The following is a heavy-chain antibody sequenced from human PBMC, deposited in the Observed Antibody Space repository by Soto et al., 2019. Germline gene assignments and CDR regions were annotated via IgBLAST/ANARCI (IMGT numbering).Heavy chain of an antibody. J-gene: IGHJ6*02. V-gene: IGHV4-31*03. CDR1: GGSISSGGYY. Sequence: SETLSLTCTVSGGSISSGGYYWSWIRQHPGKGLEWIGYIYYSGSTYYNPSLKSRATISVDTSKNQFSLKLSSVTAADTAVYYCARDCSGGSCPYYYGMDVWGQGTTATVSS. CDR3: ARDCSGGSCPYYYGMDV. CDR2: IYYSGST. D-gene: IGHD2-15*01.